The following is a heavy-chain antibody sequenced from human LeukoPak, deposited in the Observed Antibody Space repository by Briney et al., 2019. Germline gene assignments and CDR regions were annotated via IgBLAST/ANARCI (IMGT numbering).Heavy chain of an antibody. J-gene: IGHJ6*03. V-gene: IGHV3-7*01. D-gene: IGHD6-13*01. CDR3: ARASRGYYYYYYYMDV. CDR1: GFTFSNQW. CDR2: IKQDGSKE. Sequence: PGGSLRLSCAASGFTFSNQWMTWVRQAPGKGLEWVANIKQDGSKEHYVDSVKGRFTISRDSAKNSVYLQMNSLRAEDTAVYYCARASRGYYYYYYYMDVWGKGTTVTVSS.